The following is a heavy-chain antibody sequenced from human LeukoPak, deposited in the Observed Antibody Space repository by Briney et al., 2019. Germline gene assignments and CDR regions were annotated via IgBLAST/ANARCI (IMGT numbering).Heavy chain of an antibody. CDR3: ARDGGLRWQRGGRAYMDV. V-gene: IGHV3-21*01. J-gene: IGHJ6*03. Sequence: PGGSLRLSCAASGFTFSTYAMSWVRQAPGRGLEWVSSISTSSSYIHYADSVKGRFTISRDNAKNSLYLQMNSLRAEDTAVYYCARDGGLRWQRGGRAYMDVWGKGTTVTVSS. CDR1: GFTFSTYA. D-gene: IGHD4-23*01. CDR2: ISTSSSYI.